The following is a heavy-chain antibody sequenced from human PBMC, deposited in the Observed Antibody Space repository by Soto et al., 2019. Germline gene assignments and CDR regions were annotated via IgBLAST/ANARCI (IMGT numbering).Heavy chain of an antibody. CDR1: GYSFTSYW. D-gene: IGHD6-19*01. Sequence: GESLKISCKGSGYSFTSYWIGWVRQMPGKGLEWMGIIYPGDSDTRYSPSFQGQVTISADKSISTAYLQWSSLKASDTAMYYCARASVAGITSGGHYYYYYGMDVWGQGTTVTVSS. J-gene: IGHJ6*02. CDR3: ARASVAGITSGGHYYYYYGMDV. V-gene: IGHV5-51*01. CDR2: IYPGDSDT.